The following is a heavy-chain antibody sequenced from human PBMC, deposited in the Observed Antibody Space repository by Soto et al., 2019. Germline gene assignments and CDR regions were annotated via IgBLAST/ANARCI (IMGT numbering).Heavy chain of an antibody. CDR2: IYYSGST. J-gene: IGHJ5*02. V-gene: IGHV4-59*01. CDR3: ARSGYCSSTSCWFDP. D-gene: IGHD2-2*01. CDR1: GGSISSYY. Sequence: PSETLSLTCTVSGGSISSYYWSWIRQPPGKGLEWIGYIYYSGSTNYNPSLKSRVTISVDTSKNQFSLKLSSVTAADTAVYYCARSGYCSSTSCWFDPWGQGTLVTVSS.